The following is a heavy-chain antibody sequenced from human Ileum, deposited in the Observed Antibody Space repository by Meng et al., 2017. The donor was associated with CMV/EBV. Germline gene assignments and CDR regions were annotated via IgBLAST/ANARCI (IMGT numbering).Heavy chain of an antibody. CDR3: ARRYCSSTSCTIDY. CDR1: GFTFRSYE. Sequence: GESLKISCPASGFTFRSYEMNWVRQAPGKGLEWVSYISSSGNTIYYADSVKGRFTISRDNAKNSLYLQMNSLRAEDTAVYYCARRYCSSTSCTIDYWGQATLVTVSS. CDR2: ISSSGNTI. V-gene: IGHV3-48*03. J-gene: IGHJ4*02. D-gene: IGHD2-2*01.